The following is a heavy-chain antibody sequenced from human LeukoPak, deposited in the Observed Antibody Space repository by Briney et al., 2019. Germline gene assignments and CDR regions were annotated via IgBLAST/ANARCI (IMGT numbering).Heavy chain of an antibody. D-gene: IGHD3-16*01. CDR1: GFTFGDYA. CDR2: IRSKAYGGTT. CDR3: TRRFSQFDY. Sequence: GGSLRLSCTASGFTFGDYAMSWVRQAPGKGLEGVGFIRSKAYGGTTEYAASVKGRFTISRDDSKSIAYLQMNSLKTEDTAVYYCTRRFSQFDYWGQGTLVTVSS. V-gene: IGHV3-49*04. J-gene: IGHJ4*02.